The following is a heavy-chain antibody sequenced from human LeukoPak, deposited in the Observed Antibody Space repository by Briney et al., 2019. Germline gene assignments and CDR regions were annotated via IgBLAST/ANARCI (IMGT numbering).Heavy chain of an antibody. CDR2: ISSSSSYI. CDR3: ARDRAQDV. D-gene: IGHD3-10*01. Sequence: GGSLRLSCAASGFTFDDYAMHWVRQGPGKGLEWVSSISSSSSYIYYADSVKGRFTISRDNAKNSLYLQMNSLRAEDTAVYYCARDRAQDVWGQGTTVTVSS. J-gene: IGHJ6*02. V-gene: IGHV3-21*01. CDR1: GFTFDDYA.